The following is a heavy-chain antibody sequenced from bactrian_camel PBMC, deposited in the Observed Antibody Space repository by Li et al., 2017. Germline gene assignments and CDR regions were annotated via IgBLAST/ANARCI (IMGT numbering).Heavy chain of an antibody. V-gene: IGHV3S6*01. CDR2: IYKDGTYT. J-gene: IGHJ6*01. CDR3: VKDSNRGMAFDA. Sequence: HVQLVESGRGLVQPGGSLRLSCSVTTWSFSRYWMYWVRQAPGKGLEWVSSIYKDGTYTYYADSVKGRFTVSRGNAKNTVYLQMDSLKPEDTALYYCVKDSNRGMAFDAWGQGTQVTVS. CDR1: TWSFSRYW.